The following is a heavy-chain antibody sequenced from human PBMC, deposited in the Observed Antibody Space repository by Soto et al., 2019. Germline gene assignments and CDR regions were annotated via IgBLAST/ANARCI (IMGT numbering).Heavy chain of an antibody. CDR3: TTDLYYDFWSGYYDAFDI. Sequence: GGSLRLSCAASGFTFSNAWMSWVRQAPGKGLEWVGRIKSKTDGGTTDYAAPVKGRFTISRDDSKNTLYLQMNSLKTEDTAVYYCTTDLYYDFWSGYYDAFDIWGQGTMVTVSS. CDR2: IKSKTDGGTT. D-gene: IGHD3-3*01. CDR1: GFTFSNAW. V-gene: IGHV3-15*01. J-gene: IGHJ3*02.